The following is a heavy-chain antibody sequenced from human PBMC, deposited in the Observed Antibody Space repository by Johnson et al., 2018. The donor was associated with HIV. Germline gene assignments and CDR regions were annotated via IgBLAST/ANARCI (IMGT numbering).Heavy chain of an antibody. CDR2: ISYDGGDK. CDR1: GFTFSSYA. D-gene: IGHD4-17*01. J-gene: IGHJ3*02. Sequence: QVQLVESGGGVVQPGRSLRLSCAASGFTFSSYAMHWVRQAPAKGLEWVAIISYDGGDKDYADSVKGRFTISRDSSKNTLYLQMNSLRAEDTAVYYCARVSGGNDYGDEAGAFDTWGQGTMVTVSS. V-gene: IGHV3-30*04. CDR3: ARVSGGNDYGDEAGAFDT.